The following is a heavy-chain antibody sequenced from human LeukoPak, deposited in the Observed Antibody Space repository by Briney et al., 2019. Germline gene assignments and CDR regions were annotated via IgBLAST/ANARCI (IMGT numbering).Heavy chain of an antibody. CDR2: INPSGGST. CDR3: ARVGVAPATVVAATSNYYYYGMDV. J-gene: IGHJ6*02. D-gene: IGHD2-15*01. V-gene: IGHV1-46*01. CDR1: GYTFTSYY. Sequence: ASVKVSCKASGYTFTSYYMHWVRQAPGQGLEWMGIINPSGGSTSYAQKFQGRVTMTRDTSTSTVYMGLSSLRSEDTAVYYCARVGVAPATVVAATSNYYYYGMDVWGQGTTVTVSS.